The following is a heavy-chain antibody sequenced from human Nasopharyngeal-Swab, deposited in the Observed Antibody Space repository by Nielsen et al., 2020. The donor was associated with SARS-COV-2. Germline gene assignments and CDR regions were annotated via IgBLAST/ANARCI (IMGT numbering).Heavy chain of an antibody. Sequence: GESLKISCAASGFTFSSYWMSWVRQAPGKGLEWVANIKQGGSEKYYVDSVKGRFTISRDNAKNSLYLQMNSLRAEDTAVYYCARDDYVWGSYRYTTYFDYWGQGTLVTVSS. V-gene: IGHV3-7*01. CDR1: GFTFSSYW. CDR3: ARDDYVWGSYRYTTYFDY. D-gene: IGHD3-16*02. CDR2: IKQGGSEK. J-gene: IGHJ4*02.